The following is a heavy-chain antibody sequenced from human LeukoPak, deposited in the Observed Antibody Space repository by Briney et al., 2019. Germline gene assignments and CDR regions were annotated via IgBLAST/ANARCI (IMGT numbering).Heavy chain of an antibody. CDR3: ARGPRRRYYYGSGSSRLDY. V-gene: IGHV4-4*03. CDR2: IYHSGNT. D-gene: IGHD3-10*01. Sequence: PETLSLTCAVSGGSISSSNWWSWVRQPPGKGLEWIGEIYHSGNTNYNPSLKSRVTISVDKSKNQFSLKLSSVTAADAAVYYCARGPRRRYYYGSGSSRLDYWGQGTLVTVSS. CDR1: GGSISSSNW. J-gene: IGHJ4*02.